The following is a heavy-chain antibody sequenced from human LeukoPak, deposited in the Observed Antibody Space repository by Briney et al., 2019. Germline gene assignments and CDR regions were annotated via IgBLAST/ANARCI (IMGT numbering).Heavy chain of an antibody. V-gene: IGHV4-39*07. CDR1: GGSISSSSYY. J-gene: IGHJ4*02. D-gene: IGHD3-16*01. CDR3: AKVGGPFDY. CDR2: IYYSGST. Sequence: PSETLSLTCTVSGGSISSSSYYWGWIRQPPGKGLEWIGSIYYSGSTYYNPSLKSRVTISVDTSKNQFSLKLSSVTAADTAVYYCAKVGGPFDYWGQGTLVTVSS.